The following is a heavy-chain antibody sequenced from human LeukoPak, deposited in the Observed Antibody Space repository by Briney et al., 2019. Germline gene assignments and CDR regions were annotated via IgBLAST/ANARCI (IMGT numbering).Heavy chain of an antibody. J-gene: IGHJ6*02. D-gene: IGHD1-26*01. CDR2: LKLYDGSK. CDR1: GYAFIRYH. V-gene: IGHV1-46*01. Sequence: ASVTVSCTASGYAFIRYHIHWVRQAPGQGLEWMGVLKLYDGSKSHAQKFQGRVTMTSDTSRSTVYMELSSLRSEDTAVYFCARDGGSFSYNMDVGGQGTTVTVSS. CDR3: ARDGGSFSYNMDV.